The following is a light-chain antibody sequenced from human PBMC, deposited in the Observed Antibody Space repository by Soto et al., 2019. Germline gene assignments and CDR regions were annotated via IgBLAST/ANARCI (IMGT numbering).Light chain of an antibody. CDR1: QSISTH. V-gene: IGKV1-39*01. Sequence: DIQMTQSPSSLSASVGDELTITCRASQSISTHLSWFRQKPRQAPKLLIYAASSLQTGVPSRISDSGSGTDFTLTIISLQPEDFATYYCQQSYSTPYTFGQGTKL. CDR3: QQSYSTPYT. J-gene: IGKJ2*01. CDR2: AAS.